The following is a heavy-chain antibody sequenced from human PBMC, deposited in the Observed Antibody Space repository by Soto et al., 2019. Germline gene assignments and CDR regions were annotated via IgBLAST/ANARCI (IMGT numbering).Heavy chain of an antibody. CDR3: ATEFKLGIAAADLCMDV. Sequence: WGSLRLSCAASGFTFSSYGMHWVRQAPGKGLERVAVISYDGSNKYYADSVKGRFTISRDNSKNTLYLQMNSLRAEDTAVYYCATEFKLGIAAADLCMDVWGQRTTATVSS. D-gene: IGHD6-25*01. V-gene: IGHV3-30*03. CDR1: GFTFSSYG. J-gene: IGHJ6*01. CDR2: ISYDGSNK.